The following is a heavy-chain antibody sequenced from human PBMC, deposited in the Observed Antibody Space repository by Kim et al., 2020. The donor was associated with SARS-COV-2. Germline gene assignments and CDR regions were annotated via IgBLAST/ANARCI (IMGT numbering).Heavy chain of an antibody. Sequence: SETLSLTCSVSGGSLSSSSHYWGWLRQPPGKGLEWFGSIYYVGSTYSNPSLKRRVTISLAMSKNQFSLNLNSVTAADTAVYYCARQRDSGTSTHAYFDY. J-gene: IGHJ4*01. V-gene: IGHV4-39*01. D-gene: IGHD6-13*01. CDR3: ARQRDSGTSTHAYFDY. CDR2: IYYVGST. CDR1: GGSLSSSSHY.